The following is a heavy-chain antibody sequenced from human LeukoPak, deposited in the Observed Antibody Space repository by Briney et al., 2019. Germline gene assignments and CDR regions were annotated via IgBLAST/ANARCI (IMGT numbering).Heavy chain of an antibody. CDR1: GGTFSNFA. D-gene: IGHD2-2*01. J-gene: IGHJ3*02. CDR3: ARVRVPAAIAGDAFDI. Sequence: SVKVSCKASGGTFSNFAISWVRQAPGQGLEWMGGIIPLFGTANYGQKSQGRVTITADKSTSTAYMELSSLRSEDTAVYYCARVRVPAAIAGDAFDIWGQGTMVTVSS. V-gene: IGHV1-69*06. CDR2: IIPLFGTA.